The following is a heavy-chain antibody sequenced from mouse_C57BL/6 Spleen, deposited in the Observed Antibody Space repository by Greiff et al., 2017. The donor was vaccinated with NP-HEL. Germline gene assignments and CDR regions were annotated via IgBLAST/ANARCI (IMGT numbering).Heavy chain of an antibody. CDR1: GYTFTSYW. J-gene: IGHJ2*01. CDR2: IDPSDSYT. CDR3: ARGITTVPFDY. V-gene: IGHV1-69*01. D-gene: IGHD1-1*01. Sequence: QVQLQQPGAELVMPGASVKLSCKASGYTFTSYWMHWVKQRPGQGLEWIGEIDPSDSYTNYNQKFKGKSTLTVDKSSSTAYMQLSSLTSEDSAVYYCARGITTVPFDYWGQGTTLTVSS.